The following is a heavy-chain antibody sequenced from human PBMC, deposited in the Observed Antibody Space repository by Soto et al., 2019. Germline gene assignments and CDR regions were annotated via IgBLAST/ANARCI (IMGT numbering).Heavy chain of an antibody. CDR1: GSTFTDFT. CDR3: ARRPDAFDI. Sequence: GGSLRLSCAGSGSTFTDFTMTWVRQAPGKGLEWVSAISGDGLSTYYAGSVKGRFTISRDNSRTTLYLQMNSLRAEDTAVYYCARRPDAFDIWGRGTMVTVS. V-gene: IGHV3-23*01. CDR2: ISGDGLST. J-gene: IGHJ3*02.